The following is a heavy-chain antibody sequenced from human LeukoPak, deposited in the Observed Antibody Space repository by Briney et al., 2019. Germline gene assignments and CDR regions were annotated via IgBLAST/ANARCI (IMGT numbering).Heavy chain of an antibody. CDR2: IYPGDSDT. J-gene: IGHJ4*02. V-gene: IGHV5-51*01. Sequence: GESLKISCKGSGYSFTSYWIGWVRQMPGKGLEWMGIIYPGDSDTRYSPSFQGQVTISADKSISTAYLQWSSLKASDTAMYYCARTGYCSSTSCYSDYWGQGTLVTVSS. CDR3: ARTGYCSSTSCYSDY. CDR1: GYSFTSYW. D-gene: IGHD2-2*02.